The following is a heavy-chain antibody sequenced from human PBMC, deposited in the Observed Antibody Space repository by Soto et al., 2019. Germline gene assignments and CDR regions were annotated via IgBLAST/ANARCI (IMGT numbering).Heavy chain of an antibody. D-gene: IGHD6-6*01. Sequence: QVQLVESGGGVVQPGRSLRLSCAASGFTFSSYGMHWVRQAPGKGLEWVAVISYDGSNKYYADSVKGRFTISRDNSKNTLYLQMNSLRAEDTAVYYCAKGRARPYYYYYYGMDVWGQGTTVTVSS. CDR2: ISYDGSNK. CDR3: AKGRARPYYYYYYGMDV. CDR1: GFTFSSYG. J-gene: IGHJ6*02. V-gene: IGHV3-30*18.